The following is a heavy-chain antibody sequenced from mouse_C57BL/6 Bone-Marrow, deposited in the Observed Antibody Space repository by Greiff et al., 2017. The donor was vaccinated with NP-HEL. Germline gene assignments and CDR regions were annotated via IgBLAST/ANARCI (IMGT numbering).Heavy chain of an antibody. Sequence: EVKLEESGGGLVKPGGSLKLSCAASGFTFSSYAMSWVRQTPEKRLEWVATISDGGSYTYYPDNVKGRFTISRDNAKNNLYLQMSHLKSEDTAMYYCAGGSQIDYWGQGTTLTVSS. J-gene: IGHJ2*01. CDR2: ISDGGSYT. V-gene: IGHV5-4*03. D-gene: IGHD1-1*01. CDR3: AGGSQIDY. CDR1: GFTFSSYA.